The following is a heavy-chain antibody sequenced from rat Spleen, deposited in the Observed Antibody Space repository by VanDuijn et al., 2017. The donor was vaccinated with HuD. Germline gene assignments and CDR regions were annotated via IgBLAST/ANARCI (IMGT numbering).Heavy chain of an antibody. CDR3: ARDPYSRPFDY. J-gene: IGHJ2*01. CDR1: GFSLTDYS. Sequence: EVQLKESGPGLVQPSQTLSLTCTVSGFSLTDYSVHWVRQSPGKGLEWMGVRWTGGGTAYNSLLKSRLTITRDTSKSQLFLKMNSLQTEDTATYYCARDPYSRPFDYWGQGVMVTVSS. CDR2: RWTGGGT. D-gene: IGHD1-2*01. V-gene: IGHV2S63*01.